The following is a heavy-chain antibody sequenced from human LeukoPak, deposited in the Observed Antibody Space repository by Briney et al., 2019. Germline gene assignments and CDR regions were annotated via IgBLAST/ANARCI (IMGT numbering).Heavy chain of an antibody. D-gene: IGHD6-13*01. V-gene: IGHV3-23*01. Sequence: GGSLRLSCAASGFTFSSYAMSWVRQAPGKGLEWVSAISGSGGSTYYPGSVKGRFTISRENAKNSLYLQMNSLRAGDTAVYYCARAKPYSSSWYYYDYWGQGTLVTVSS. CDR3: ARAKPYSSSWYYYDY. J-gene: IGHJ4*02. CDR1: GFTFSSYA. CDR2: ISGSGGST.